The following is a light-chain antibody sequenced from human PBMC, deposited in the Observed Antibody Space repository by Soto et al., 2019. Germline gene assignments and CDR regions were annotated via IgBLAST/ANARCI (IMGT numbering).Light chain of an antibody. J-gene: IGKJ1*01. CDR3: QQYNNRWT. V-gene: IGKV3-15*01. CDR1: QSVSSN. Sequence: EIVMTQSPATLSVSPGERATLSCRASQSVSSNLAWYQQKPGQAPRLLIYGASTRATGIPARFSGSGSGTEFTLTISSLQSKDFAVYYCQQYNNRWTFGQGTKVEIK. CDR2: GAS.